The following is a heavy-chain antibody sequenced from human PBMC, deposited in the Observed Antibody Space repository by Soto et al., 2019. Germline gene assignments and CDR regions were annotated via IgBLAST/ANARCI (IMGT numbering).Heavy chain of an antibody. D-gene: IGHD3-16*01. CDR2: ISPYTGNT. CDR1: GYIFVNYG. CDR3: VMVDNYVTPTPQDV. V-gene: IGHV1-18*01. Sequence: QVQLVQSGGEVKKPGASVKGSCKASGYIFVNYGIAWVRQAPGQRLEWMGWISPYTGNTHSASKVQGRLTMTTDTSTSTAYMDLGSLTSDDTAVYYCVMVDNYVTPTPQDVWGQGTTVTVSS. J-gene: IGHJ6*02.